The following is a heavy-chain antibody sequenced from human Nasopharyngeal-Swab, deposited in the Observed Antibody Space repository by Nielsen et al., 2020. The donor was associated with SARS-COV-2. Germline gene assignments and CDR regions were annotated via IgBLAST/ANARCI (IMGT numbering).Heavy chain of an antibody. V-gene: IGHV1-46*01. D-gene: IGHD4-17*01. J-gene: IGHJ4*02. Sequence: WVRQAPGQGLEWMGIINPKGGSTNYAQKFLGRITTTRDTPTTTVYMELSSLRSEDTAVYYCARDIGDYRSFAYWGQGTLVTVSS. CDR3: ARDIGDYRSFAY. CDR2: INPKGGST.